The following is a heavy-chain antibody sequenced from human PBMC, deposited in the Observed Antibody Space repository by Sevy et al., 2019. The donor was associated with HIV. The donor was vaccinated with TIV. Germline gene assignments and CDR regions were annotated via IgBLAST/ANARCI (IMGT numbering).Heavy chain of an antibody. V-gene: IGHV5-51*01. J-gene: IGHJ3*02. CDR3: ARHYGGSWAVAGAFDI. D-gene: IGHD4-17*01. CDR2: IYPGDSDT. Sequence: GESLKISCKGSGYSFTSYWIGWVRQMPGKGLEWMGIIYPGDSDTRYCPSFQGQVTISADKSISTAYLQWSSLKASDTAMYYCARHYGGSWAVAGAFDIWGQGTMVTVSS. CDR1: GYSFTSYW.